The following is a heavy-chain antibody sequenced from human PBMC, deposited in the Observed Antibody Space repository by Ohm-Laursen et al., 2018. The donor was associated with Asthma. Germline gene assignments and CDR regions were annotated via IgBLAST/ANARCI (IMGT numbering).Heavy chain of an antibody. CDR3: ARASPAAGLNCYSYGMDV. CDR2: IIPIFGIA. V-gene: IGHV1-69*04. CDR1: RCAFSSHA. J-gene: IGHJ6*02. D-gene: IGHD6-13*01. Sequence: ASVSASRKASRCAFSSHAISWVRQAPGQGLECMGRIIPIFGIANYAQKFQGRVTITADKSTSTGYMELSSLRSEDTAVYYCARASPAAGLNCYSYGMDVWGQGTTVTVSS.